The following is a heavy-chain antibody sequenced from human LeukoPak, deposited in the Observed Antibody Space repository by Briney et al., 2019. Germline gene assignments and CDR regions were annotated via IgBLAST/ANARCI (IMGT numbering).Heavy chain of an antibody. V-gene: IGHV1-46*01. CDR3: ARAKKSPIAVADPYYDY. J-gene: IGHJ4*02. CDR2: INPSGGST. CDR1: GYTFTSYG. D-gene: IGHD6-19*01. Sequence: ASVKVSCKASGYTFTSYGISWVRQAPGQGLEWIGIINPSGGSTSYAQKFQGRVTMTRDTSTSTVYMELSSLRSEDTAVYYCARAKKSPIAVADPYYDYWGQGTLVTVSS.